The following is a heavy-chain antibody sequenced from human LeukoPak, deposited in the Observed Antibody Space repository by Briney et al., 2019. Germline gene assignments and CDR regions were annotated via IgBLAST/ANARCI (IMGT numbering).Heavy chain of an antibody. CDR2: INHSGST. D-gene: IGHD4-17*01. V-gene: IGHV4-34*01. CDR1: GGSFSGYY. Sequence: SETLSLTCAVYGGSFSGYYWSWIRQPPGKGLEWIGEINHSGSTNYNSSLKSRVTISVDTSKNQFSLKLSSVTAADTAVYYCARDGDDYGDSYYFDYWGQGTLVTVSS. CDR3: ARDGDDYGDSYYFDY. J-gene: IGHJ4*02.